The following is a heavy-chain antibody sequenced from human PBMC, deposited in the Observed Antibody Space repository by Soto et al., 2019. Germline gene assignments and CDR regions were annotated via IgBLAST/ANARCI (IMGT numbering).Heavy chain of an antibody. CDR1: GGSISSGGYS. J-gene: IGHJ4*02. CDR2: IYHSGRT. D-gene: IGHD6-19*01. V-gene: IGHV4-30-2*01. CDR3: ASRRSGWWIDY. Sequence: QLQLQESGSGLVKPSQTLSLTCAVSGGSISSGGYSWSWIRQPPGKGLEWIGYIYHSGRTYYNPSLKSRVTVEGDRSKNQFSLKLSSVTAADSAVYYCASRRSGWWIDYWGQGTLVTVSS.